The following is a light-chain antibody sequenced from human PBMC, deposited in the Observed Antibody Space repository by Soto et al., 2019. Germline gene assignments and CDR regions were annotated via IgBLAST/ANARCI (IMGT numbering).Light chain of an antibody. V-gene: IGKV1-5*01. J-gene: IGKJ4*01. Sequence: DIQMTQSPSTLPASVGDRVTITCRASQSISSWLAWYQQKPGKAPKLLIYDASSLESGVPSRFSGSGSDTEFTLTINNLQPDDFATYHCQQYNRYSLTFGGGTKVEIK. CDR1: QSISSW. CDR2: DAS. CDR3: QQYNRYSLT.